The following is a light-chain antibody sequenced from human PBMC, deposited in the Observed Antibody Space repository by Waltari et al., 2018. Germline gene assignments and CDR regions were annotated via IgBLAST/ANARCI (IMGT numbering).Light chain of an antibody. J-gene: IGLJ2*01. CDR2: DDS. CDR1: NVGSKS. Sequence: SYVLTQPPSASVAPGKTARITCGGNNVGSKSVHWYQQKPGQAPLLVVYDDSARPSGIPDRFSACNSGNTATLTSSRVENGDEADYYCQVWDTSSDRVVFGGGTKLTVL. CDR3: QVWDTSSDRVV. V-gene: IGLV3-21*03.